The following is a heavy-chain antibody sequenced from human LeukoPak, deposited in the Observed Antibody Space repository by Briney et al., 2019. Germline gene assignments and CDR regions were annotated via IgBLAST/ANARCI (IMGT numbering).Heavy chain of an antibody. D-gene: IGHD3-22*01. J-gene: IGHJ4*02. CDR2: IYYSGST. CDR3: ARVGVGAQYYYDSSGYPLDY. CDR1: GGSISSYY. V-gene: IGHV4-59*01. Sequence: SETLSLTCTVSGGSISSYYWSWIRQPPGKGVEWIGYIYYSGSTNYNPSLKSRVTISVDTSKDQFSLKLSSVTAADTAVYYCARVGVGAQYYYDSSGYPLDYWGQGTLVTVSS.